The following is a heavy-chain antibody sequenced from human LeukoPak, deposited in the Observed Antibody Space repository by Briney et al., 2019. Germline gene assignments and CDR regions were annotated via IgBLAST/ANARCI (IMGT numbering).Heavy chain of an antibody. D-gene: IGHD3-22*01. Sequence: GGSLRLSCAASGFTFDDYAMPWVRHAPGKGLEWVSGISWNSGSIGYADSVKGRFTISRDNAKNSLYLQMNSLRAEDTAVYYCARITMIVVVINSWFDPWGQGTLVTVSS. CDR2: ISWNSGSI. J-gene: IGHJ5*02. CDR1: GFTFDDYA. V-gene: IGHV3-9*01. CDR3: ARITMIVVVINSWFDP.